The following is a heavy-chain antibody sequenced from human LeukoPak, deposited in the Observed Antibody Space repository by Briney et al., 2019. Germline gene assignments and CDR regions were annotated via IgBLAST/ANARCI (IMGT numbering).Heavy chain of an antibody. CDR2: IYGGGST. J-gene: IGHJ4*02. CDR3: ARGPGMITFGGVIVPYFDY. Sequence: PGGSLRLSCAASGFTVSSNYMSWVRQAPGNGLEWVSVIYGGGSTYYADSVKGRFTISRDNPKNTLYLQMNSLRAEDTAVYYCARGPGMITFGGVIVPYFDYWGQGTLVTVSS. V-gene: IGHV3-53*01. CDR1: GFTVSSNY. D-gene: IGHD3-16*02.